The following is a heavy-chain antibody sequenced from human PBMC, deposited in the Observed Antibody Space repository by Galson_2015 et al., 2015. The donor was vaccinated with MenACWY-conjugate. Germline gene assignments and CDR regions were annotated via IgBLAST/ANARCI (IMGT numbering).Heavy chain of an antibody. CDR2: ISYDGSNE. CDR3: AKDWSVPYSTISYYFYMDV. Sequence: SLRLSCAASGFTFRRFGMHWVRQAPGKGLEWMAVISYDGSNESYADSVKGRSTISRDNSKNTLYLQMNSLRADDTAVYYCAKDWSVPYSTISYYFYMDVWGRGTTVTVSS. J-gene: IGHJ6*03. CDR1: GFTFRRFG. D-gene: IGHD6-13*01. V-gene: IGHV3-30*18.